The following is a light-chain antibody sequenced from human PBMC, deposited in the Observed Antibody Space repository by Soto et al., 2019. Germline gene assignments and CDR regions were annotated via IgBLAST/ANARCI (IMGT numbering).Light chain of an antibody. CDR3: QQRSDWPPIT. CDR1: QSISSS. Sequence: VLSQSPDTLSFSTKDRVTLSCRASQSISSSLAWYQLTPGQSPRLLIYEASNRASGIPDRFSGSGSGTDFTLTISSLEPEDFAVYYCQQRSDWPPITFGQGTRLEI. J-gene: IGKJ5*01. CDR2: EAS. V-gene: IGKV3-11*01.